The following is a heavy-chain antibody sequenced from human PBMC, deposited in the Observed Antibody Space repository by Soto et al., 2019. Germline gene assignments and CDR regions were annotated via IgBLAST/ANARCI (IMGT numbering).Heavy chain of an antibody. Sequence: PGESLKISCKGSGYSFTSYWISWVRQMPGKGLEWMGRIDPSDSYTNYSPSFQGHVTISADKSISTAYLQWSSLKASDTAMYYCARHERRFGLVARYYYGMDVWGQGTTVTVSS. CDR3: ARHERRFGLVARYYYGMDV. D-gene: IGHD3-10*01. V-gene: IGHV5-10-1*01. CDR2: IDPSDSYT. J-gene: IGHJ6*02. CDR1: GYSFTSYW.